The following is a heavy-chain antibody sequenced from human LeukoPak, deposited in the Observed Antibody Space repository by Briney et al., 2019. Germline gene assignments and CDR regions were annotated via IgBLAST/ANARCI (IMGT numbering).Heavy chain of an antibody. Sequence: GASVKVSRKASGYTFTSYGISWVRQAPGQGLEWMGWISAYNGNTNYAQKLQGRVTMTTDTSTSTAYMELRSLRSDDTAVYYCARGSVDAYYGSGSPDYWGQGTLVTVSS. J-gene: IGHJ4*02. CDR3: ARGSVDAYYGSGSPDY. CDR2: ISAYNGNT. D-gene: IGHD3-10*01. V-gene: IGHV1-18*01. CDR1: GYTFTSYG.